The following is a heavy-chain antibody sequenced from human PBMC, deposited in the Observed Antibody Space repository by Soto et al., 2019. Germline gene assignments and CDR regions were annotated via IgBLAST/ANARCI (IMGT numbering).Heavy chain of an antibody. J-gene: IGHJ6*02. CDR3: ARSGPPAVVVPAAIAHYYYYGMDV. Sequence: RGESLKISCKGSGYSFTSYWIGWVRQMPGKGLEWMGIIYPGDSDTRYSPSFQGQVTISADKSISTAYLQWSSLKASDTAMYYCARSGPPAVVVPAAIAHYYYYGMDVWGQGTTVTVSS. CDR1: GYSFTSYW. CDR2: IYPGDSDT. V-gene: IGHV5-51*01. D-gene: IGHD2-2*01.